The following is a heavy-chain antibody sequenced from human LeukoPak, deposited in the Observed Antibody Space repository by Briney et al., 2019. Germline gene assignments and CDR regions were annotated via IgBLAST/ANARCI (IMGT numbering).Heavy chain of an antibody. CDR3: AKDPTPSSSAPPR. CDR1: GFTFSSYA. CDR2: ISGSGGST. Sequence: AGGSLRLSCAASGFTFSSYAMSWVRQAPGKGLEWVSAISGSGGSTYYADSVKGRFTISRDNSKNTLYLQMNSLRAEDTAVYYRAKDPTPSSSAPPRGGQGTLVTVSS. J-gene: IGHJ4*02. D-gene: IGHD6-6*01. V-gene: IGHV3-23*01.